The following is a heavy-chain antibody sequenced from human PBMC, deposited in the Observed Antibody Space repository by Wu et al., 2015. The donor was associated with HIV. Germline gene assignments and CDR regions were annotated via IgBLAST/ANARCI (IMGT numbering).Heavy chain of an antibody. Sequence: QVQLVQSGAGVKKPGSSVKVSCKASGGSFSDYAISWVRQAPGQGLEWMGRIIPMYGKPIDAQKFQGRITITADDSTSTVDMGLSSLRSEDTAVYFCARDRDGGGFYYGMDVWGQGDHGHSLL. D-gene: IGHD2-15*01. CDR2: IIPMYGKP. V-gene: IGHV1-69*13. J-gene: IGHJ6*02. CDR3: ARDRDGGGFYYGMDV. CDR1: GGSFSDYA.